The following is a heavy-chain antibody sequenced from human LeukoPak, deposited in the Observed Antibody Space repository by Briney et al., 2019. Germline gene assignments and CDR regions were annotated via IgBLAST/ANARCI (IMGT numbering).Heavy chain of an antibody. J-gene: IGHJ1*01. CDR1: GFIFSSYS. Sequence: PGGSLRLSCSASGFIFSSYSMNWVRQAPGKGLEWVSYISSSSSTIYYADSVKGRFTISRDNAKNSLYLQMNSLRDEDTAVYYCARDSSGYYLEYFQHWGQGTLVTVSS. V-gene: IGHV3-48*02. CDR3: ARDSSGYYLEYFQH. D-gene: IGHD3-22*01. CDR2: ISSSSSTI.